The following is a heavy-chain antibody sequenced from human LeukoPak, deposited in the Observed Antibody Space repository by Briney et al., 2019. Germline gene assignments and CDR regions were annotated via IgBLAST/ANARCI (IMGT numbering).Heavy chain of an antibody. Sequence: ASVKVSCKASGYTFTGYYMHWVRQAPGQGLEWMGRINPNSGGTNYAQKFQGRVTMTRDTSISTAYMELSRLRSDDTAVYYCARTELAYCGGDCYYNWFDPWGQGTLVTVSS. CDR2: INPNSGGT. CDR1: GYTFTGYY. V-gene: IGHV1-2*06. J-gene: IGHJ5*02. CDR3: ARTELAYCGGDCYYNWFDP. D-gene: IGHD2-21*02.